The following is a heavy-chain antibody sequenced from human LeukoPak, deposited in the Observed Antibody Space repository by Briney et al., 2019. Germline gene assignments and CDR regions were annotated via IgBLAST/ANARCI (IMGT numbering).Heavy chain of an antibody. CDR3: AKPSSSSWYRGAFDI. J-gene: IGHJ3*02. V-gene: IGHV3-23*01. Sequence: GGSLRLSCAASGFTFSSYAMSWVRQAPGKGLEWVSVISGSGGSTYYADSVKGRFTISRDNSKNTLYLQMNSLRAEDTAVYYCAKPSSSSWYRGAFDIWGQGTMVTVSS. CDR1: GFTFSSYA. D-gene: IGHD6-13*01. CDR2: ISGSGGST.